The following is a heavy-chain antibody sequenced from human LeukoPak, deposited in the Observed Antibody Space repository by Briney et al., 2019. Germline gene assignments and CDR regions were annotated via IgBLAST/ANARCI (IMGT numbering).Heavy chain of an antibody. CDR1: GFTFSSYG. J-gene: IGHJ5*02. Sequence: HTGGSLRLSCAASGFTFSSYGMSWVRQAPGKGLEWVSAISGSGGSTYYADSVKGRFTISRDNSKNTLYLQMNSLRAEDTAVYYCARSAYSYNWFDPWGQGTLVTVSS. V-gene: IGHV3-23*01. CDR2: ISGSGGST. D-gene: IGHD2-21*01. CDR3: ARSAYSYNWFDP.